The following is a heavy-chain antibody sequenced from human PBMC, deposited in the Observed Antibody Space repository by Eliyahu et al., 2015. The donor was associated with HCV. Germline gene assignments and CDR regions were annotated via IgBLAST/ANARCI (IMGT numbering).Heavy chain of an antibody. CDR2: INPNSGGT. J-gene: IGHJ1*01. D-gene: IGHD1-14*01. CDR1: GYTFNXYY. Sequence: QVQLVQSGAEVKGPGASVKVXCKASGYTFNXYYIHWVRQAPGQGLEWMGWINPNSGGTGSAQKFRGRVTMTRDTSISTVYMELSRLTSDDMAVYYCAGERGATQNFPDWGQGSLVTVSS. V-gene: IGHV1-2*02. CDR3: AGERGATQNFPD.